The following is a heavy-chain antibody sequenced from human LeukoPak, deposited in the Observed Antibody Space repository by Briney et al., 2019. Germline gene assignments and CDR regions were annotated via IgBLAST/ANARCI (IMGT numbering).Heavy chain of an antibody. Sequence: AGGSLRLSCAASGFTFSSYGMHWVRQAPGKGLEWVAFIRYDGSNKYYADSVKGRFTISRDNSKNTLYLQMNSLRAEDTAVYYCAKTFVLPSFWSGPDDAFDIWGQGTMVTVSS. J-gene: IGHJ3*02. CDR3: AKTFVLPSFWSGPDDAFDI. V-gene: IGHV3-30*02. CDR2: IRYDGSNK. D-gene: IGHD3-3*01. CDR1: GFTFSSYG.